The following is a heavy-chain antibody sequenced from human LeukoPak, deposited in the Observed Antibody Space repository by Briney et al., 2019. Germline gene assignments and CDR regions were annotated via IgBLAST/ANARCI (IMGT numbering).Heavy chain of an antibody. CDR1: GYTFTSYY. Sequence: ASVKVSCKASGYTFTSYYMHWVRQTPGKGIEWMGIINPSGGSTSYAQEFQGRVTMTRDTSTSTVYMELSSLRSEDTAVYYCARDTLYYYDSSGLDYWGQGTLVTVSS. CDR3: ARDTLYYYDSSGLDY. CDR2: INPSGGST. V-gene: IGHV1-46*01. D-gene: IGHD3-22*01. J-gene: IGHJ4*02.